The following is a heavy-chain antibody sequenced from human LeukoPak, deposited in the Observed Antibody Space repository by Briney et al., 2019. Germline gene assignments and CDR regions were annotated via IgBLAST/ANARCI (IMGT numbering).Heavy chain of an antibody. Sequence: SVKVSCKASGGTFSSYAISGVRQAPGQGLEWMGRIIPIFGTANYAQKFQGRVTITTDESTSTAYMELSSLRSEDTAVYYCASGYSYGYVGYWGQGTLVTVSS. J-gene: IGHJ4*02. CDR2: IIPIFGTA. D-gene: IGHD5-18*01. CDR3: ASGYSYGYVGY. V-gene: IGHV1-69*05. CDR1: GGTFSSYA.